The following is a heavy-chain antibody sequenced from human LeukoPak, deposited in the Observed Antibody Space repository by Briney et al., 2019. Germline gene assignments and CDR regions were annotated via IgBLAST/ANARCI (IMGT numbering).Heavy chain of an antibody. CDR2: ISGSGGST. J-gene: IGHJ4*02. Sequence: PGGSLRLSCAASGFTFSSYAMSWVRQAPGKGLEWVSAISGSGGSTYYADSVKGRFTISRDNAKNTLYVQMNSLRAEDTAVYYCAKNLETTRYFFDYWGQGMLVTVSS. V-gene: IGHV3-23*01. D-gene: IGHD1-7*01. CDR1: GFTFSSYA. CDR3: AKNLETTRYFFDY.